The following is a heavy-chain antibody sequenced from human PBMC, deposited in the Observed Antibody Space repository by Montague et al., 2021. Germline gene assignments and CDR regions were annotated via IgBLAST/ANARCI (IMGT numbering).Heavy chain of an antibody. CDR1: GFTFSSYW. CDR3: ASHPSNGNSPIDY. D-gene: IGHD4-23*01. V-gene: IGHV3-74*01. Sequence: SLRLSCAASGFTFSSYWMHWVRQAPGKGLVWVSRINSDGSNTGYADSVKGRFTVSRENAKNTLYLQMNNLRAEDTAVYYCASHPSNGNSPIDYWGQGTLVTVSS. J-gene: IGHJ4*02. CDR2: INSDGSNT.